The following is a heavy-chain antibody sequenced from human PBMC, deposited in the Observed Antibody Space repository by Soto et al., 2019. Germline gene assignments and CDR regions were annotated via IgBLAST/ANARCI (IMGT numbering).Heavy chain of an antibody. D-gene: IGHD7-27*01. V-gene: IGHV3-30*18. CDR1: GFTFSSYG. J-gene: IGHJ2*01. Sequence: QVQLVESGGGVVQPGRSLRLSCAASGFTFSSYGMHRVRQAPGKGLEWVAVISYDGSNKYYADSVKGRFTISRDNSKNSLYLQMNSLRAEGTAVYYCAKYLTVWGRGTLVTVSS. CDR2: ISYDGSNK. CDR3: AKYLTV.